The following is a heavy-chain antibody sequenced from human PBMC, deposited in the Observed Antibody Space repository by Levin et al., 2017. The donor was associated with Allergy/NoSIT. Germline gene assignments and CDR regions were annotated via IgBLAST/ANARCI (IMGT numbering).Heavy chain of an antibody. V-gene: IGHV4-39*07. CDR1: GGSISSSSYY. J-gene: IGHJ4*02. CDR2: IYYSGST. Sequence: SETLSLTCTVSGGSISSSSYYWGWIRQPPGKGLEWIGSIYYSGSTYYNPSLKSRVTISVDTSKNQFSLKLSSVTAADTAVYYCSRVWFGATFDYWGQGTLVTVSS. D-gene: IGHD3-10*01. CDR3: SRVWFGATFDY.